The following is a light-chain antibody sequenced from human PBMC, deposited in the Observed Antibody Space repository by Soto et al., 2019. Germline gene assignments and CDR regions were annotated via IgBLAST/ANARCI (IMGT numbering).Light chain of an antibody. V-gene: IGKV3-15*01. J-gene: IGKJ5*01. CDR3: QQRSNWPPIT. CDR1: QSVSSN. CDR2: GAS. Sequence: EIVMTQSPATLSVSPGGRATLSCRASQSVSSNLAWYQQKPGQAPRLLIYGASTRATGFPARFSGSGSGTEFTLTISSLQSEDFAVYYCQQRSNWPPITFGQGTRLEIK.